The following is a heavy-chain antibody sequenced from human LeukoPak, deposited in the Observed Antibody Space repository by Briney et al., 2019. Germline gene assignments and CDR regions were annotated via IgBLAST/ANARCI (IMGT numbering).Heavy chain of an antibody. J-gene: IGHJ6*03. CDR2: ISRSGSTK. D-gene: IGHD2-15*01. Sequence: PGGSLRLSCAASGFTFSDYNLRWIRQAPGKGLEWVSSISRSGSTKYYADSVKGRFTISRDNAKNSLFLQMNSLRAEDTAVYYCARVLRYCSGGNCYSGGLGYMDVWGKGTTVTISS. V-gene: IGHV3-11*01. CDR3: ARVLRYCSGGNCYSGGLGYMDV. CDR1: GFTFSDYN.